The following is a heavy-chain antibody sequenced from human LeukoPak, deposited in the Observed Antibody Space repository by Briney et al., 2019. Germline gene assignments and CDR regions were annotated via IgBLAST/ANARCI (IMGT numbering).Heavy chain of an antibody. CDR3: ARDGTARGYYYYMDV. Sequence: PGGSLRLSCAASGFTLDDYGMSWVRQAPGKGLEWVSGINWNGGSTGYADSVKGRFTISRDNAKNSVYLQMNSLRVEDTALYYCARDGTARGYYYYMDVWGKGTTVTVSS. D-gene: IGHD1-7*01. CDR2: INWNGGST. J-gene: IGHJ6*03. V-gene: IGHV3-20*04. CDR1: GFTLDDYG.